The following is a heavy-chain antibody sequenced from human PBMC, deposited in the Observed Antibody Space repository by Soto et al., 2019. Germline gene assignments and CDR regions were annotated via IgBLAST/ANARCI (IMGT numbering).Heavy chain of an antibody. V-gene: IGHV3-15*01. CDR3: AKEEGDYYYRYYYYYYMVV. CDR1: GFTFTNAW. Sequence: GGSLRLSCAASGFTFTNAWMNWVRQAPGRGLEWVGRIKGKTDGGTTHYAAPVKGRFTISRDDSKSTLYLQMNSLRAEDTAVYYCAKEEGDYYYRYYYYYYMVVWGKGTTVNVAS. CDR2: IKGKTDGGTT. J-gene: IGHJ6*03. D-gene: IGHD3-22*01.